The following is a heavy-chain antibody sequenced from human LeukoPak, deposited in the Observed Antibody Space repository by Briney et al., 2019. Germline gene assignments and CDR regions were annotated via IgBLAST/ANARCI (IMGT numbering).Heavy chain of an antibody. Sequence: GASVKVSCKASGGTFSSNPVSGLRQAPGQGLDWMDRFIPLFGTANYAQKFEGRVTISADEPTGTAYMELTSLRSEDTAVYYCTRDSWSQIDYYYYMDVWGKGTTVIVSS. CDR1: GGTFSSNP. V-gene: IGHV1-69*13. D-gene: IGHD2-8*02. J-gene: IGHJ6*03. CDR2: FIPLFGTA. CDR3: TRDSWSQIDYYYYMDV.